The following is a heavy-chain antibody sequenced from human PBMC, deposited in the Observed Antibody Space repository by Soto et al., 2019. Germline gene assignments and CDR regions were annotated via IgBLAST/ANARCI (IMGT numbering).Heavy chain of an antibody. CDR2: IIYTGST. J-gene: IGHJ5*02. CDR3: ARDQYDILTGYDWFDP. V-gene: IGHV4-39*07. CDR1: GDSISTTTYY. Sequence: SETLSLTCTVSGDSISTTTYYWAWIRQPPGKGLEWIGSIIYTGSTNYNPSLKSRVTISVDTSKNQFSLKLSSVTAADTAVYYCARDQYDILTGYDWFDPWGQGILVTVSS. D-gene: IGHD3-9*01.